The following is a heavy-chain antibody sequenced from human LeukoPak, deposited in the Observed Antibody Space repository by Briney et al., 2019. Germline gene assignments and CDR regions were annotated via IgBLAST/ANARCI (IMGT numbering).Heavy chain of an antibody. Sequence: SETLSLTCTVSGGSISSSSYYWGWIRQPPGKGLEWIGSIYYSGSTNYNPSLKSRVTMSVDTSKNQFSLKLSSVTAADTAVYYCARDQYYYDSSGYQNFDYWGQGTLVTVSS. D-gene: IGHD3-22*01. CDR3: ARDQYYYDSSGYQNFDY. CDR1: GGSISSSSYY. CDR2: IYYSGST. V-gene: IGHV4-39*07. J-gene: IGHJ4*02.